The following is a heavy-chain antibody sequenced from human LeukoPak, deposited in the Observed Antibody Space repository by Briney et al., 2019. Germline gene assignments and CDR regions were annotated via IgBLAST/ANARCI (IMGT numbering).Heavy chain of an antibody. D-gene: IGHD1-26*01. CDR1: GGTFSSYA. Sequence: SVKVSCRASGGTFSSYAISWVRQAPGQGLEWMGRIIPILGIANYAQKFQGRVTITADKSTSTAYMELSSLRSEDTAVYYCARDGASELGDYWGQGTLVTVSS. CDR3: ARDGASELGDY. CDR2: IIPILGIA. J-gene: IGHJ4*02. V-gene: IGHV1-69*04.